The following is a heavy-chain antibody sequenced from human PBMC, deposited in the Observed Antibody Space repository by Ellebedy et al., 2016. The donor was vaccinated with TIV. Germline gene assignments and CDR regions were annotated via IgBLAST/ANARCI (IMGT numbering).Heavy chain of an antibody. V-gene: IGHV3-7*03. J-gene: IGHJ6*02. CDR1: GFTFNSYW. CDR2: INHDGSRN. CDR3: VRDGAYGDYSPGYYGMDV. D-gene: IGHD3-22*01. Sequence: GGSLRLSCAASGFTFNSYWMSWVRQAPGKGLEWVANINHDGSRNYYVDSVKGRFTISRANAKNSVYLRMNTLRVEDTDVYHCVRDGAYGDYSPGYYGMDVWGQGTTVTVSS.